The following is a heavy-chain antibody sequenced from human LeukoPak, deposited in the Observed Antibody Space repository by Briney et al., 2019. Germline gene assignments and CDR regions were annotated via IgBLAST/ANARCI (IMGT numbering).Heavy chain of an antibody. V-gene: IGHV4-59*12. Sequence: SETLSLTCTVSGGSFSSYYWSWIRQPPGKGLEWIGYIYYSGSTNYNPSLKSRVTISVDTSTTQFSLKLSSVPAADTAVYYCARPLGESSDLGAFDISGQGTTVTVSS. CDR2: IYYSGST. J-gene: IGHJ3*02. D-gene: IGHD3-10*01. CDR3: ARPLGESSDLGAFDI. CDR1: GGSFSSYY.